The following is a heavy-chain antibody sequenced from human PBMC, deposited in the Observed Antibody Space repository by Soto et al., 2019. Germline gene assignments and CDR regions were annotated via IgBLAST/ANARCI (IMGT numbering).Heavy chain of an antibody. Sequence: GGSLRLSCAASGFSLSVYWMHWVRQAPGKGLAWVSRIDTYGSATKYADSVEGRFSISKDNAENTLYLQMNNLRADDTAVYYCVRVLKSIGWDNDVFDIWGQGTMVTV. J-gene: IGHJ3*02. V-gene: IGHV3-74*01. CDR1: GFSLSVYW. D-gene: IGHD6-19*01. CDR2: IDTYGSAT. CDR3: VRVLKSIGWDNDVFDI.